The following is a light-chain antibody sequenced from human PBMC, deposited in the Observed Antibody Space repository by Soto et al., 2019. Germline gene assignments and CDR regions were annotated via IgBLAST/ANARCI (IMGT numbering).Light chain of an antibody. V-gene: IGLV2-14*01. CDR2: EVN. J-gene: IGLJ2*01. CDR1: SGDVGSYKY. CDR3: SSYTSSSTLV. Sequence: QSALTQPASVSGSPGQSISVSCTGSSGDVGSYKYVSWYQQHPGKAPKLIIYEVNKRPSGVSDRFSGSKSGNTASLTISGLQAEDEADYYCSSYTSSSTLVFGGGTQLTVL.